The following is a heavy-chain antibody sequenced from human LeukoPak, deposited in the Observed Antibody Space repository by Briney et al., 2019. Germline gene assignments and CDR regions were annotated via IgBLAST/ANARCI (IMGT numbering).Heavy chain of an antibody. CDR3: ARDFDWATDG. CDR1: GYTFTRHY. D-gene: IGHD3-9*01. CDR2: INPNSGYT. J-gene: IGHJ4*02. Sequence: SSVTVSCKASGYTFTRHYMHWVRQAPGAGLEWMGWINPNSGYTNYPQRFQGRVTMTRDLSTSRVYMELSSLSSEDTAVYYCARDFDWATDGGGQGTLVSVS. V-gene: IGHV1-2*02.